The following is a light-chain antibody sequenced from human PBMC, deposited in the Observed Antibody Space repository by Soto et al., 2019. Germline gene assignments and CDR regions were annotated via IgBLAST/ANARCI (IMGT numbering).Light chain of an antibody. J-gene: IGLJ1*01. CDR3: SSYTSSSTLGGV. CDR1: SSDVGGYNY. CDR2: DVS. Sequence: QSVLTQPASVSGSPGQSITISCTGTSSDVGGYNYVSWYQHHPGKAPKLMIYDVSNRPSGVSNRFSGSKPGNTASLTISGLQAEDEADYYCSSYTSSSTLGGVFGTGTKVTVL. V-gene: IGLV2-14*03.